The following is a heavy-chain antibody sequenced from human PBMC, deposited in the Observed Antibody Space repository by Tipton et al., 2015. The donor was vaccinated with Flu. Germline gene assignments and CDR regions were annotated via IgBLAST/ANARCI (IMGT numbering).Heavy chain of an antibody. J-gene: IGHJ5*02. Sequence: SHYWGWIRQSPGKGLEWIVSIYYSGNTYYNPSLKSRVTISVDTSKNQFSLKLSSVTAADTAVYYCVRSLSRANWFDPWGQGTLVTVPS. CDR3: VRSLSRANWFDP. CDR2: IYYSGNT. D-gene: IGHD3-3*02. CDR1: SHY. V-gene: IGHV4-39*07.